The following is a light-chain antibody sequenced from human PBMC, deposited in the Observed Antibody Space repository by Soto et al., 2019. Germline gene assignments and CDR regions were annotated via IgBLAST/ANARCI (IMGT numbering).Light chain of an antibody. CDR2: ANN. J-gene: IGLJ1*01. V-gene: IGLV1-40*01. Sequence: QSVLTQPPSVSGAPGQTVTISCTGSSSNIGARVDVHWYQHLPGTAPKLLIYANNIRPSGVPDRFSGSKSGSSASLAIPGLQAEDEGDYYCQSYDSSLSGSYVFGTGTKVTVL. CDR1: SSNIGARVD. CDR3: QSYDSSLSGSYV.